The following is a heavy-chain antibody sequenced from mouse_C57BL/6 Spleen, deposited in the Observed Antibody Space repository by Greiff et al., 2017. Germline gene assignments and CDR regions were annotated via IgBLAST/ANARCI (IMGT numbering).Heavy chain of an antibody. J-gene: IGHJ3*01. D-gene: IGHD2-1*01. CDR1: GYTFTSYW. CDR3: AGGVYYGNSFAY. V-gene: IGHV1-55*01. CDR2: IYPGSGST. Sequence: VQLQQPGAELVKPGASVKMSCKASGYTFTSYWITWVKQRPGQGLEWIGDIYPGSGSTNYNEKVKSKATLTVDTSSSTAYMQLSSLTSEDSAVYYCAGGVYYGNSFAYWGQGTLVTVSA.